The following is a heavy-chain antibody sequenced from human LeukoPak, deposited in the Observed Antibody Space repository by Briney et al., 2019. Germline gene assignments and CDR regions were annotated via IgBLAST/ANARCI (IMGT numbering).Heavy chain of an antibody. CDR1: GGSISSYY. D-gene: IGHD1-26*01. Sequence: SETLSLTCTVSGGSISSYYWIWIRQPPGKGLEWIGFIYYNGNTNYNPSLKSRVTISEDSSKSQSSLKLTSVTAADTAVYYCARGVAGSGSTPKYWGQGTLVTVSS. CDR2: IYYNGNT. V-gene: IGHV4-59*01. J-gene: IGHJ4*02. CDR3: ARGVAGSGSTPKY.